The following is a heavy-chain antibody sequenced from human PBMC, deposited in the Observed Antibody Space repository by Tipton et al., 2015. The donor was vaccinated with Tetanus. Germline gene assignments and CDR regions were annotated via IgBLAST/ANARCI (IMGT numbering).Heavy chain of an antibody. Sequence: GSLRLSCAASGFTFSDYYMSWIRQAPGKGLEWVSYISSSGSTIYYADSMKGRFTISRDNSKNTLYLQMNSLRAEDTAVYYCAKRSGEQRLVSQVDYWGQGTLVTVSS. J-gene: IGHJ4*02. CDR1: GFTFSDYY. CDR3: AKRSGEQRLVSQVDY. D-gene: IGHD6-13*01. V-gene: IGHV3-11*01. CDR2: ISSSGSTI.